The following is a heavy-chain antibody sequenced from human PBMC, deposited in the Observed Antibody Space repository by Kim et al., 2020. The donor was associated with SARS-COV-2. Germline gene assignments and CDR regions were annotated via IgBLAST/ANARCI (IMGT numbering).Heavy chain of an antibody. D-gene: IGHD6-19*01. CDR3: ARRSGWYTDY. J-gene: IGHJ4*02. V-gene: IGHV5-51*01. Sequence: DTRYSPSFQGQLTISADNSLSTAYLQWSSLRASDTGMYYCARRSGWYTDYWGQGTLVTVSS. CDR2: DT.